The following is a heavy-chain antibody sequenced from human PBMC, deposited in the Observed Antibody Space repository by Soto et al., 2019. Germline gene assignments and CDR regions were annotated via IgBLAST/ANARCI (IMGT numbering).Heavy chain of an antibody. V-gene: IGHV1-69*13. CDR2: IIPIFGTA. Sequence: ASVKVSCKASGGTFSSYTISWVRQAPGQGLEWMGGIIPIFGTANYAQKFQGRVTITADESMSTAYMELSSLRSEDTAVYYCVGSGVVIAKFDYWGQGTLVTVSS. J-gene: IGHJ4*02. D-gene: IGHD3-3*01. CDR3: VGSGVVIAKFDY. CDR1: GGTFSSYT.